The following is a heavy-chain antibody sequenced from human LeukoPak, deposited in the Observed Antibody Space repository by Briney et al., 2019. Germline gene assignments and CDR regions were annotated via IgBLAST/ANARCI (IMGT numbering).Heavy chain of an antibody. D-gene: IGHD2-2*01. V-gene: IGHV4-61*02. J-gene: IGHJ6*03. CDR1: GGSISSGSSY. Sequence: PSETLSLTCTVSGGSISSGSSYWSWIRQPAGKGLEWIARIYTSGSTNYNPSLKSRVTISVDTSKNQFSLKLSSVTAADTAVHYCARTAALQYCSSTSCYPYYYYMDVWGKGTTLTVSS. CDR2: IYTSGST. CDR3: ARTAALQYCSSTSCYPYYYYMDV.